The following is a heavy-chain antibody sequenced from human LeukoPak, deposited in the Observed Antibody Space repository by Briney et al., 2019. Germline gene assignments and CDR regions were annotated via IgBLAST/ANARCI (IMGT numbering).Heavy chain of an antibody. CDR1: GGSISSYY. D-gene: IGHD6-13*01. Sequence: SETLSLTCTISGGSISSYYWSWIRQPPGKGLEWIGYIYYSGSTNYNPSLKSRVTISVDTSKNQFSLKLSSVTAADTPVYYCAREGIVAAGHYYYYYGMDVWGQGTTVTVSS. CDR2: IYYSGST. V-gene: IGHV4-59*01. CDR3: AREGIVAAGHYYYYYGMDV. J-gene: IGHJ6*02.